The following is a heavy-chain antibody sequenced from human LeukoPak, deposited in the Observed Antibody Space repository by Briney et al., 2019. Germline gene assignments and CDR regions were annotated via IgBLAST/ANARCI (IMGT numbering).Heavy chain of an antibody. CDR2: INHSGST. V-gene: IGHV4-34*09. J-gene: IGHJ4*02. CDR3: ASRIGYSYTIDY. D-gene: IGHD5-18*01. Sequence: PSETLSLTCAVYGGSFSGYYWSWIRQPPGKGLEWIGEINHSGSTNYNPSLKSRVTISEDTSKNQFSLKLTSVTAADTAVYYCASRIGYSYTIDYWGQGTLVTVSS. CDR1: GGSFSGYY.